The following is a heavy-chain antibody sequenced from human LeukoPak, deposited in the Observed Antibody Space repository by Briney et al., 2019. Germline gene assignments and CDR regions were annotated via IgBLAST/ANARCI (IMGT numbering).Heavy chain of an antibody. CDR3: AHILWNAFHI. Sequence: SRPTLVNPTQPLTLTSTFSGFSLSTSGVGVGWIRQPPGKALEWLALIYWDDDKRYSPSLRTRLTNTKDTSKNQVVLTMTNMDPVDTATYFCAHILWNAFHIWGQGTMVTVSS. CDR2: IYWDDDK. D-gene: IGHD3-10*01. CDR1: GFSLSTSGVG. V-gene: IGHV2-5*02. J-gene: IGHJ3*02.